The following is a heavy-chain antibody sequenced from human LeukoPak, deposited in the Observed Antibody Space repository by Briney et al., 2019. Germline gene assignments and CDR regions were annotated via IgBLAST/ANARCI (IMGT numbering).Heavy chain of an antibody. J-gene: IGHJ4*02. CDR2: INHSGST. D-gene: IGHD1-26*01. Sequence: PSETLSLTCAVYGGSFSGYYWSWIRQPPGKGLEWIGEINHSGSTYYNPSLKSRVTISVDTSKNQFSLKLSSVTAADTAVYYCASTLGATDDYWGQGTLVTVSS. V-gene: IGHV4-34*01. CDR3: ASTLGATDDY. CDR1: GGSFSGYY.